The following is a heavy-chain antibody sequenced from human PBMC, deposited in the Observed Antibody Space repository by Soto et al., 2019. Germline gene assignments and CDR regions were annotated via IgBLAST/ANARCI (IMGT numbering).Heavy chain of an antibody. CDR2: ISSDGSNT. CDR3: AKGGNGSGYLLAH. V-gene: IGHV3-30*18. D-gene: IGHD3-3*01. Sequence: QVQLVESGGGVVQPGRSLRLSCAASGFTFIGYDMNWVRQAPGKGLEWVAVISSDGSNTYYADSVKGRFTISKDTSKDTLYLQMNSLRSEDTAVYYCAKGGNGSGYLLAHWGQGTLVIVSS. J-gene: IGHJ4*02. CDR1: GFTFIGYD.